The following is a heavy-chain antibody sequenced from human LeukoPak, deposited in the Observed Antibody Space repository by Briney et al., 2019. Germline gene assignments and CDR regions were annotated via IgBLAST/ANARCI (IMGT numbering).Heavy chain of an antibody. CDR2: IIPIFGTA. D-gene: IGHD1-26*01. J-gene: IGHJ3*02. CDR3: ARDNPSIPDRPIWEHQSTDAFDI. V-gene: IGHV1-69*01. Sequence: APVKVSCKASGGTFSSYAISWVRQAPGQGLEWMGGIIPIFGTANYAQKFQGRVTITADESTSTAYMELSSLRSEDTAVYYCARDNPSIPDRPIWEHQSTDAFDIWGQGTMVTVSS. CDR1: GGTFSSYA.